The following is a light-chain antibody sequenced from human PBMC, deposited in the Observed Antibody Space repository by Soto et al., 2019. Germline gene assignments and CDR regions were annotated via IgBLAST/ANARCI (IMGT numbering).Light chain of an antibody. Sequence: DIQMTQSPSTLSASVGDRVTITCRASQSISPWLAWYQQKPGKAPKILIYKASSLESGVPSRFSGSDSGTEFTLTISSLQPDDFATYYCQQYKTYSRTFGQVNKLEIK. CDR1: QSISPW. CDR3: QQYKTYSRT. J-gene: IGKJ2*01. V-gene: IGKV1-5*03. CDR2: KAS.